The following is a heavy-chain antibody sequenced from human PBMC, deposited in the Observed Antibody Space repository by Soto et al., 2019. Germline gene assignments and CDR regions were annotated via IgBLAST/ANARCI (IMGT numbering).Heavy chain of an antibody. D-gene: IGHD3-16*01. V-gene: IGHV5-10-1*01. J-gene: IGHJ4*02. CDR1: GYSFTSYW. CDR3: FIPYGAARRGFDY. CDR2: IDPSDSYT. Sequence: GESLKISCKGSGYSFTSYWISWVRQMPGKGLEWMGRIDPSDSYTNYSPSFQGHVTISADKSISTAYLQWSSLRAPDTAIYYCFIPYGAARRGFDYWGPGTLVTVSS.